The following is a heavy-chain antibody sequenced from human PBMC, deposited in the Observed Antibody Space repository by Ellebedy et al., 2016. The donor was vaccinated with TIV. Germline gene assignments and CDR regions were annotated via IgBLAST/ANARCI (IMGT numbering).Heavy chain of an antibody. Sequence: SVKVSCXAFGGTFSSYAISWVRQAPGQGLEWMGGIIPIFGIANYAQKFQGRVTITADKSTSTAYMELSSLRSEDTAVYYCARDDGMMGDYWGQGTLVTVSS. CDR2: IIPIFGIA. CDR1: GGTFSSYA. D-gene: IGHD3-16*01. J-gene: IGHJ4*02. CDR3: ARDDGMMGDY. V-gene: IGHV1-69*10.